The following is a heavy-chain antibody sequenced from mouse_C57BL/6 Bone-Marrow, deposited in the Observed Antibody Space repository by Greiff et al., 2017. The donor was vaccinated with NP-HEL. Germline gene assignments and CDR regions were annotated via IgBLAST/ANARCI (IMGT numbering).Heavy chain of an antibody. J-gene: IGHJ1*03. CDR1: GFTFSDYG. Sequence: EVKLQESGGGLVQPGGSLKLSCAASGFTFSDYGMAWVRQAPRKGPEWVAFISNLAYSIYYADTVTGRFTIARENAKNTLYLEVSSLRSEDTAMYYCARRGIYCGDWYFDVWGTGTTVTVSS. V-gene: IGHV5-15*04. CDR2: ISNLAYSI. D-gene: IGHD2-1*01. CDR3: ARRGIYCGDWYFDV.